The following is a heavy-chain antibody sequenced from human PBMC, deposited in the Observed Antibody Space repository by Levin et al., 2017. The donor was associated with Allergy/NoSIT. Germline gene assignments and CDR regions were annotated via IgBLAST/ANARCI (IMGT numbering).Heavy chain of an antibody. Sequence: GSLRLSCLISGYSISSGYQWGWVRQPPGKGLEWIGSFYHGGNIYYSPSLKRRVTISVDTSKNQVSLRVASVTATDTAVYYCARQTGTSAPFDYWGPGTLVTVSS. D-gene: IGHD1-7*01. CDR2: FYHGGNI. V-gene: IGHV4-38-2*01. CDR3: ARQTGTSAPFDY. CDR1: GYSISSGYQ. J-gene: IGHJ4*02.